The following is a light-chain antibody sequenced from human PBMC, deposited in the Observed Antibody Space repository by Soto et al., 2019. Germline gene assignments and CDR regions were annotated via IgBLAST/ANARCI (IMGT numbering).Light chain of an antibody. CDR2: DAS. CDR3: QQRSNWLT. J-gene: IGKJ4*01. V-gene: IGKV3-11*01. CDR1: QSVSSY. Sequence: EIVLTQSPATLSLSPGERATLSCRASQSVSSYLAWYQQKPGQAPRLLIYDASSRATGIPARFSGSGSGTDFTLTISSLEPEDSAVYYCQQRSNWLTFGGGTKVEI.